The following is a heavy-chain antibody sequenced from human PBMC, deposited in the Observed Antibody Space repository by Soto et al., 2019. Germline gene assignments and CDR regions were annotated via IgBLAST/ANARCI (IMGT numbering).Heavy chain of an antibody. V-gene: IGHV4-34*01. J-gene: IGHJ6*03. Sequence: SETLSLTCAVYGGSFSGYYWSWIRQPPGKGLEWIGEINHSGSTNYNPSLKSRVTISVDTSKNPFSLKLGSVTAADTAVYYCARGYCSGGSCYSNYYYMDVWGKGTTVTVSS. CDR2: INHSGST. CDR1: GGSFSGYY. D-gene: IGHD2-15*01. CDR3: ARGYCSGGSCYSNYYYMDV.